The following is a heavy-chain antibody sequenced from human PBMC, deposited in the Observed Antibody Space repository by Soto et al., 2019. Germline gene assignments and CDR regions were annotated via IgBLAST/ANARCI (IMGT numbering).Heavy chain of an antibody. CDR1: GGSISRYY. Sequence: SETLSLTCTVSGGSISRYYWSWIRQPPGKGLEWIGYIYYSGTTNYNPSLKSRVTISIDTSKNQFSLKLSSVTAADTAVYYCARHLARYDILTGYYNSYYYYGMDVWGQGTTVTVSS. V-gene: IGHV4-59*08. D-gene: IGHD3-9*01. J-gene: IGHJ6*02. CDR3: ARHLARYDILTGYYNSYYYYGMDV. CDR2: IYYSGTT.